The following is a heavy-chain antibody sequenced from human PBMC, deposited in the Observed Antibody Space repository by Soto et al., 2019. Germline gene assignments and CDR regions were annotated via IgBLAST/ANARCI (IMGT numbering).Heavy chain of an antibody. V-gene: IGHV1-69*14. J-gene: IGHJ4*02. D-gene: IGHD5-12*01. CDR3: VRVVAIPGYPDN. Sequence: QVQLVQSGAEVRQPASSVKVSCKTSGATFSSYAITWVRQAPGQGLEWMGGIVPTVDTSTYAQKFQGRVTITAAKCTTTVYMELSSLRSDDTAVYYCVRVVAIPGYPDNWGQGTLVTVSS. CDR1: GATFSSYA. CDR2: IVPTVDTS.